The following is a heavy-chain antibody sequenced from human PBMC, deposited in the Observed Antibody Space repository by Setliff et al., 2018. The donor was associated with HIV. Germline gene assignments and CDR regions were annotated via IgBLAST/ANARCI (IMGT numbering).Heavy chain of an antibody. Sequence: GGSLRLSCAASGFTFSSSWMHWVCQAPEKGLEWVADIKCDGSEKYYVDSVKGRLTISRDNAENTLYLQMNSLKTEDTAIYYCTTKPPAADFQHWGQGTLVTVSS. CDR1: GFTFSSSW. V-gene: IGHV3-7*03. J-gene: IGHJ1*01. CDR3: TTKPPAADFQH. CDR2: IKCDGSEK. D-gene: IGHD2-2*01.